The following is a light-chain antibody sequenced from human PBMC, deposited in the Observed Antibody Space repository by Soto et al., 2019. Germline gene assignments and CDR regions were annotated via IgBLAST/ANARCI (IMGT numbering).Light chain of an antibody. CDR3: SSYTSSSTRL. CDR2: DVS. Sequence: QSVLTQPASVSGSPGQSITISCTGTSSDVGGYNYVSWYQQYPGKAPKVMIFDVSNRPSGVSDRFSGSKSGNTASLTISGLQAEDEADYYCSSYTSSSTRLFGGGTKLTVL. V-gene: IGLV2-14*01. J-gene: IGLJ3*02. CDR1: SSDVGGYNY.